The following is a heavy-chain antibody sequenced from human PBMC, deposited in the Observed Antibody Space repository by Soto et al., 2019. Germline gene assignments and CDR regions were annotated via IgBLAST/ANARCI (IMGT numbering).Heavy chain of an antibody. Sequence: PGGSLRVSCEASGFTFGRYGMHWVRQAPGKGLEWVAVIWYDGSNKYYADSVKGRFTISRDNSNNTLYLQMNSLRAEDTAVYYCARDGSGSYPRHPYFDYWGQGTLVTVSS. CDR2: IWYDGSNK. CDR1: GFTFGRYG. V-gene: IGHV3-33*01. J-gene: IGHJ4*02. CDR3: ARDGSGSYPRHPYFDY. D-gene: IGHD3-10*01.